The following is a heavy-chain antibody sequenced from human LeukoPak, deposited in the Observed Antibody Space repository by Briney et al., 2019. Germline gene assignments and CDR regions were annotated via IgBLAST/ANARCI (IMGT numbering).Heavy chain of an antibody. CDR2: IYYSGST. Sequence: SSETLSLTCTVSGSSISSYYWSWIRQPPGKGLEWIGYIYYSGSTNYNPSLKSRVTISVDTSKNQFSLKLSSVTAADTAVYYCARGPPHSSSWYAYYYMDVWGKGTTVTVSS. J-gene: IGHJ6*03. D-gene: IGHD6-13*01. CDR1: GSSISSYY. CDR3: ARGPPHSSSWYAYYYMDV. V-gene: IGHV4-59*12.